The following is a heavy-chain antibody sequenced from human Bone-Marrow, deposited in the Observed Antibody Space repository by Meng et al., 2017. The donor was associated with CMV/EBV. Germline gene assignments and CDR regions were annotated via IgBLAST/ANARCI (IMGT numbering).Heavy chain of an antibody. J-gene: IGHJ4*02. CDR3: AWGGRWYRFDY. CDR1: GCTFSSYA. D-gene: IGHD3-16*01. CDR2: IIPIFGTA. Sequence: QVQLVLAGAGVKKPGSSVQVSCKAAGCTFSSYAISWVRQAPGQGLEWMGGIIPIFGTANYAQKFQGRVTITADESTSTAYMELSSLRSEDTAVYYCAWGGRWYRFDYWGQGTLVTVSS. V-gene: IGHV1-69*12.